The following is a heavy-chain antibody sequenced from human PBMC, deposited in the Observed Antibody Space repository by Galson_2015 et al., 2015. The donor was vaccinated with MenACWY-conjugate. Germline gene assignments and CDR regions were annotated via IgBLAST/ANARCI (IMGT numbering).Heavy chain of an antibody. CDR3: ANEGTSTSGWYFFDY. V-gene: IGHV3-30*18. CDR2: ISYDGGDK. D-gene: IGHD6-19*01. Sequence: SLRLSCAASGFTLSTYWMHWVRQAPGKGLEWVAIISYDGGDKYYANSVKGRLTTSRDNSKDTLYLQMNSLRAEDTAVYYCANEGTSTSGWYFFDYWGQGTLVTVSS. J-gene: IGHJ4*02. CDR1: GFTLSTYW.